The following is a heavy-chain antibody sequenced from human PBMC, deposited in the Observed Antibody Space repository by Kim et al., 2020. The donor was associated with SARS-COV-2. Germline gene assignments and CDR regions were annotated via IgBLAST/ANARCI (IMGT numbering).Heavy chain of an antibody. CDR1: GYSFTSYW. Sequence: GESLKISCKGSGYSFTSYWISWVRQMPGKGLEWMGRIDPSDSYTNYSPSFQGHVTISADKSISTAYLQWSSLKASDTAMYYCARHSGDYGSGSYYESYGFDYWGQGTLVTVSS. CDR3: ARHSGDYGSGSYYESYGFDY. D-gene: IGHD3-10*01. V-gene: IGHV5-10-1*01. CDR2: IDPSDSYT. J-gene: IGHJ4*02.